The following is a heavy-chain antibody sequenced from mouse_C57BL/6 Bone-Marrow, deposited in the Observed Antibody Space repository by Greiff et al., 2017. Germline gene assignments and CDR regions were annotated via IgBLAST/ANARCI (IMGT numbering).Heavy chain of an antibody. CDR3: TSVVGICYDYGDV. V-gene: IGHV1-15*01. CDR2: IDPETGGT. J-gene: IGHJ1*03. CDR1: GYTFTDYE. D-gene: IGHD2-4*01. Sequence: QVQLQQSGAELVRPGASVTLSCKASGYTFTDYEMHWVKQTPVHGLEWIGAIDPETGGTAYNQKFKGKAILTADKSSSTAYIELRSLTSEDSSVYYCTSVVGICYDYGDVWGTGTTVTVSS.